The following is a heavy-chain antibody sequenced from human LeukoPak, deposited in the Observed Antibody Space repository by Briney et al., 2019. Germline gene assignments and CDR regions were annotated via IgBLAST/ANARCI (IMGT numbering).Heavy chain of an antibody. D-gene: IGHD3-9*01. J-gene: IGHJ4*02. V-gene: IGHV4-59*01. Sequence: PSETLSLTCTVSGGSISSYYWSWIRQPPGKGLEWIGYVYYTGSTNYNPSLNSRVTMSIDTSKNQFSLRLSSVTAADTAVYYCAREYSDILTGYYLFDSWGQGTLVTVSS. CDR1: GGSISSYY. CDR3: AREYSDILTGYYLFDS. CDR2: VYYTGST.